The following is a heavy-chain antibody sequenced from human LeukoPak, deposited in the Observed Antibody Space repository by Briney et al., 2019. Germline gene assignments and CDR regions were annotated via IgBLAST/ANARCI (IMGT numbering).Heavy chain of an antibody. Sequence: PSETLSLTCAVYGGSFSGYYWSWIRQPPGKGLEWIGEINHSGSTNYNQSLKSRVTISADTSKNQFSLKLSSVTAADTAVYYCARPHNFYYYGSGKAFDIWGQGTMVTVSS. D-gene: IGHD3-10*01. CDR2: INHSGST. CDR3: ARPHNFYYYGSGKAFDI. CDR1: GGSFSGYY. V-gene: IGHV4-34*01. J-gene: IGHJ3*02.